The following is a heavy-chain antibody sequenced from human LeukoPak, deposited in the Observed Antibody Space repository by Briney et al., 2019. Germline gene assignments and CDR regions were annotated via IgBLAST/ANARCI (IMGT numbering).Heavy chain of an antibody. CDR2: ISGSGGGT. CDR3: AKDQGFVVVTATFDY. Sequence: GGSLRLSCAASGFTLSNYAMSWVRQAPGKGLEWVSAISGSGGGTYYADSVKGRFTISRDNFKNTLYLQMNSLRAEDTAVYYCAKDQGFVVVTATFDYWGQGTLVTVSS. V-gene: IGHV3-23*01. D-gene: IGHD2-21*02. J-gene: IGHJ4*02. CDR1: GFTLSNYA.